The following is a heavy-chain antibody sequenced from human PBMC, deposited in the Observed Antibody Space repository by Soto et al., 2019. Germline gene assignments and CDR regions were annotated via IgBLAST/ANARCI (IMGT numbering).Heavy chain of an antibody. J-gene: IGHJ6*02. D-gene: IGHD2-2*01. V-gene: IGHV1-18*01. CDR1: GYTFTSYG. Sequence: ASVKVSCKASGYTFTSYGISWVRQAPGQGLEWMGWISAYNGNTNYAQKLQGRVTMTTDTSTSTAYMELRSLRSDDTAVYYCARDPGGRYCSSTSCYPYGQNYHYYGMAVWGQGSSVPVSS. CDR2: ISAYNGNT. CDR3: ARDPGGRYCSSTSCYPYGQNYHYYGMAV.